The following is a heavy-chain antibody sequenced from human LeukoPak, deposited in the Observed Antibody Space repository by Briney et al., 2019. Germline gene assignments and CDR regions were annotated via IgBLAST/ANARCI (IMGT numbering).Heavy chain of an antibody. J-gene: IGHJ4*02. V-gene: IGHV3-23*01. D-gene: IGHD3-10*01. CDR3: ARDDSAQKFGELLWALDY. CDR1: GFTFSSYA. CDR2: ISGSGGST. Sequence: GGSLRLSCAASGFTFSSYAMSWVRQAPGKGLEWVSAISGSGGSTYYANSVKGRFTISRDNSKNTLYLQMNSLRAEDTAVYYCARDDSAQKFGELLWALDYWGRGPLVTVSS.